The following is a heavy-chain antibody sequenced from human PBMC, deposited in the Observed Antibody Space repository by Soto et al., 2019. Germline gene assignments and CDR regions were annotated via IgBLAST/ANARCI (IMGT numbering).Heavy chain of an antibody. CDR2: IYYSGST. CDR1: GGSISSYY. J-gene: IGHJ4*02. V-gene: IGHV4-59*01. Sequence: SETLSLTCTVSGGSISSYYWNWIRQPPGKGLEWIGYIYYSGSTNYNPSLKSRVTISVDTSKNQFSLKLSSVTAADTAVYYCARWYGGSLDYWGQGTLVTVSS. CDR3: ARWYGGSLDY. D-gene: IGHD4-17*01.